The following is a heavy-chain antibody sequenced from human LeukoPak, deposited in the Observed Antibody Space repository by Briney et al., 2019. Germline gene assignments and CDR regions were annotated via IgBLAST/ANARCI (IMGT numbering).Heavy chain of an antibody. CDR3: ATRLPFTGYKN. V-gene: IGHV3-48*03. D-gene: IGHD5-24*01. Sequence: PAGSLRLSCTIFGGTLSTYEFNWVRQAPGKRPEWISYMSRTADRIDHADSVKGSFTMSRDNAKNSVYLQMNSLKVDDTAIYYCATRLPFTGYKNWGQGTLVTVSS. J-gene: IGHJ4*01. CDR1: GGTLSTYE. CDR2: MSRTADRI.